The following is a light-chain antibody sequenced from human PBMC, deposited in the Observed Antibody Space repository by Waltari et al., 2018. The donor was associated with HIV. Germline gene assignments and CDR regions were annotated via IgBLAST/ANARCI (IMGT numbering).Light chain of an antibody. CDR2: EVS. J-gene: IGLJ2*01. V-gene: IGLV2-14*01. Sequence: QSALTQPASVSGSPGQSITVSCTGTSSDIGAYNYVSWYQQTPGTAPKLVIYEVSNRPSGISYRFSGSKSGNTASLTISGLQTEDEGDYYRSSFTTSNSLLFGGGTK. CDR1: SSDIGAYNY. CDR3: SSFTTSNSLL.